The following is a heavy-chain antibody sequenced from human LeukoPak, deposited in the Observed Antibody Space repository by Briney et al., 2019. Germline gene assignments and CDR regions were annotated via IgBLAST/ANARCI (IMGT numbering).Heavy chain of an antibody. J-gene: IGHJ4*02. Sequence: PGGSLRLSCAASGFTFDDYAMHWVRQAPGKGLEWVSLISWDGGSTYYADSVKGRFTISRDNSKNSLYLQMNSLRAEDAAVYYCATEGSFDYWGQGTLVTVSS. D-gene: IGHD2-21*02. CDR3: ATEGSFDY. CDR2: ISWDGGST. CDR1: GFTFDDYA. V-gene: IGHV3-43D*03.